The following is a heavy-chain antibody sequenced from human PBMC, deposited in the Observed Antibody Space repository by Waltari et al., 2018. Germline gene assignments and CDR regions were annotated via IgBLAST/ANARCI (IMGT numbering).Heavy chain of an antibody. V-gene: IGHV1-18*04. Sequence: QVQLVQSGAEVKKPGASVKVSCKASGYTFTGYYMHWVRQAPGQGLEWMGWISAYNGNTNYAQKLQGRVTMTTDTSTSTAYMELRSLRSDDTAVYYCARVSVYSNYRYYYYMDVWGKGTTVTVSS. CDR2: ISAYNGNT. J-gene: IGHJ6*03. CDR1: GYTFTGYY. CDR3: ARVSVYSNYRYYYYMDV. D-gene: IGHD4-4*01.